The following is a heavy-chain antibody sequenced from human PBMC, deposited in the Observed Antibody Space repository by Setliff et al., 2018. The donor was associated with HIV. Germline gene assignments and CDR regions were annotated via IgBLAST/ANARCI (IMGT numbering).Heavy chain of an antibody. CDR1: GFTFSSSE. CDR3: ASGREQGLRHAFDI. V-gene: IGHV3-48*03. J-gene: IGHJ3*02. CDR2: ISRSGSKI. Sequence: GGSLRLSCAASGFTFSSSEMNWVRQAPGKGLEWVSYISRSGSKIQYVDSVKGRFTISRDNVKNALYLQMNSLRAEDTAVYYCASGREQGLRHAFDIWGQGAMVTVSS. D-gene: IGHD4-17*01.